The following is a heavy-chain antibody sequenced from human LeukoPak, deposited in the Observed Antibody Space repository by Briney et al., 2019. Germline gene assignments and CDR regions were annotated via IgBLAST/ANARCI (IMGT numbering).Heavy chain of an antibody. CDR1: GGSISSYY. V-gene: IGHV4-4*07. Sequence: PSETLSLTCTVSGGSISSYYWSWIRQPAGKGLEGIGGIYTSGRTTYNPSLKSRVTMSVDTSKNQFSLKLSSVTAADTAVYYCARDSGTTGEVKFDPWGQGTLVTVSS. J-gene: IGHJ5*02. CDR2: IYTSGRT. D-gene: IGHD3-10*01. CDR3: ARDSGTTGEVKFDP.